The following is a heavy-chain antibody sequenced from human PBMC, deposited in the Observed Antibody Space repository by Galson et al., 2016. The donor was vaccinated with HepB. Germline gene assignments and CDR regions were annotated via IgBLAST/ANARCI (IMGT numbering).Heavy chain of an antibody. CDR2: A. Sequence: ANYAQKFQGRVTITADESTSTAYMELSSLRSEDTAVYYCARTVRISGHKGYLDHWGQGTLVTVSS. V-gene: IGHV1-69*01. J-gene: IGHJ4*02. D-gene: IGHD2-15*01. CDR3: ARTVRISGHKGYLDH.